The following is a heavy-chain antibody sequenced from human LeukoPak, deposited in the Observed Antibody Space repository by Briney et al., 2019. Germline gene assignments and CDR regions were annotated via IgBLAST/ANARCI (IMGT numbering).Heavy chain of an antibody. CDR3: ARDAANYDFWSGSYGAFDI. CDR1: GGSISSGGYS. J-gene: IGHJ3*02. Sequence: PSETLSLTCAVSGGSISSGGYSWSWIRQPPGKGLEWIGYIYYSGSTYYNPSLKSRVTISVDTSKNQFSLELSSVTAADTAVYYCARDAANYDFWSGSYGAFDIWGQGTMVTVSS. CDR2: IYYSGST. D-gene: IGHD3-3*01. V-gene: IGHV4-30-4*07.